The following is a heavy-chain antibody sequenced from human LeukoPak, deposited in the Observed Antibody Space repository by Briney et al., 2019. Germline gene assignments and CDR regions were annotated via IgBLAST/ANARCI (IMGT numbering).Heavy chain of an antibody. V-gene: IGHV1-2*02. CDR2: INPNSGGT. CDR1: GYTFTGYS. J-gene: IGHJ6*03. Sequence: ASVKVSCKASGYTFTGYSMHWVRQAPGQGHEWMGWINPNSGGTNYAQKFQGRVTITADKSTSTAYMELSSLRSEDTAVYYCARGDYGSGSYYSYYYYMDVWGKGTTVTVSS. CDR3: ARGDYGSGSYYSYYYYMDV. D-gene: IGHD3-10*01.